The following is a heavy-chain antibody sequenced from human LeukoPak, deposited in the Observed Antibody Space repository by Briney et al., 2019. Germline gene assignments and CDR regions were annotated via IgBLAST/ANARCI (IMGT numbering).Heavy chain of an antibody. J-gene: IGHJ6*02. CDR2: INHSGST. Sequence: SETLSLTCAVYGGSFSGYYWSWIRQPPGKGLEWIGEINHSGSTNYNPSLKSRVTISVDTSKNQISLKLSSVTAADTAVYYCARGRYYGMDVWGQGTTVTVSS. V-gene: IGHV4-34*01. CDR1: GGSFSGYY. CDR3: ARGRYYGMDV.